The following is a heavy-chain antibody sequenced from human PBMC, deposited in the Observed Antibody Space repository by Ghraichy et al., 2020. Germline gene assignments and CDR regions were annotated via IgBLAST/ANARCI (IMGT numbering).Heavy chain of an antibody. CDR2: LNSDGSNT. D-gene: IGHD1-1*01. Sequence: GGSLRLSCAASGFTFSSYWMHWVRPAPGKGLVWISVLNSDGSNTVYADSVKGRFTISRDNANNMLYLQINSLRVEDTAVYYCTREASTAPRVRFDYWGQGTPVTV. CDR3: TREASTAPRVRFDY. J-gene: IGHJ4*02. CDR1: GFTFSSYW. V-gene: IGHV3-74*01.